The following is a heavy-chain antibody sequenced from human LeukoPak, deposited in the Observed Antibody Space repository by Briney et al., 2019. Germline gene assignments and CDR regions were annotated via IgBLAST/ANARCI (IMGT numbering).Heavy chain of an antibody. CDR1: GFTFSSYA. Sequence: GGSLRLSSAASGFTFSSYAMSWVRHAPGKGLEWVSTIGGSGANTYYADSLRGRFTISRDNSKNTLYLQMNSLRAEDTAVYYCAKRGVYGNFYFDYWGQGTLATVSS. CDR2: IGGSGANT. V-gene: IGHV3-23*01. D-gene: IGHD4-11*01. J-gene: IGHJ4*02. CDR3: AKRGVYGNFYFDY.